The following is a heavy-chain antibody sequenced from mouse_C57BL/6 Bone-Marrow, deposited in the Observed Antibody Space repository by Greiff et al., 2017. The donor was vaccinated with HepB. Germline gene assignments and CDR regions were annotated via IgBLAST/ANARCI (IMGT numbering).Heavy chain of an antibody. D-gene: IGHD2-4*01. CDR1: GYTFTDYN. CDR2: INPNNGGT. CDR3: ARRGLRRRVWFAY. J-gene: IGHJ3*01. V-gene: IGHV1-18*01. Sequence: VQLQQSGPELVKPGASVKISCKASGYTFTDYNMDWVKQSHGQSLEWIGDINPNNGGTIYNQKFKGKATLTVDKSSSTAYMELRSLTSEDTAVYYCARRGLRRRVWFAYWGQGTLVTVSA.